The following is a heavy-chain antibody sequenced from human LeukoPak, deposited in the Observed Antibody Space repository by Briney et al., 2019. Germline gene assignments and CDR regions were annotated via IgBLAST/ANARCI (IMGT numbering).Heavy chain of an antibody. CDR3: ARFSSSWYGYCFDY. D-gene: IGHD6-13*01. V-gene: IGHV1-2*06. CDR1: GYTFTGYY. CDR2: INPNSGGT. J-gene: IGHJ4*02. Sequence: GASVKVSCKASGYTFTGYYMHWVRQAPGQGLEWMGRINPNSGGTNYAQKFQGRVTMTRDTSINTAYMELSRLRSDDTAVYYCARFSSSWYGYCFDYWGQGTLVTVSS.